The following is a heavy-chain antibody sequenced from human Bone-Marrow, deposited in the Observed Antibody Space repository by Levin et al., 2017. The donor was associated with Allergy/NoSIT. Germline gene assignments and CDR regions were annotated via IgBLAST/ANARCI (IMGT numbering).Heavy chain of an antibody. Sequence: TGGSLRLSCAASGFTFSSYGMHWVRQAPGKGLEWVAVISYDGSNKYYADSVKGRFTISRDNSKNTLYLQMNSLRAEDTAVYYCAKDRITMVRDPAPFDYWGQGTLVTVSS. J-gene: IGHJ4*02. V-gene: IGHV3-30*18. CDR3: AKDRITMVRDPAPFDY. D-gene: IGHD3-10*01. CDR2: ISYDGSNK. CDR1: GFTFSSYG.